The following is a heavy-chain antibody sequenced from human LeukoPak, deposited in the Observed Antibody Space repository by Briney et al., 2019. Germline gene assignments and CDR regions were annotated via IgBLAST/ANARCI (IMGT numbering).Heavy chain of an antibody. V-gene: IGHV1-18*01. CDR2: ISAYNGNT. CDR1: RYTFTIYG. J-gene: IGHJ6*03. CDR3: ARVPGHNYYMDV. Sequence: ASLRVSSKPSRYTFTIYGISWVPQAPGQGLERMGWISAYNGNTNYAQKLQGRVTMTTDTSTSTAYMELRSLRSDDTAVYYCARVPGHNYYMDVWGKGTTVTVSS.